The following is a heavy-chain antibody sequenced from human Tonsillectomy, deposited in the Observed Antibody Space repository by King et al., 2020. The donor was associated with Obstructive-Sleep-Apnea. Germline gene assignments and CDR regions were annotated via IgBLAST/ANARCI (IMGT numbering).Heavy chain of an antibody. CDR2: IYYSGST. Sequence: QLQESGPGLVKPSETLSLTCIVSGGSISSDFWSWIRQPPGKGLEWIGYIYYSGSTTYNPSLKSRVAMSVDTSKNQFSLRLSSVTAADTAVYYCASGVETYYFNYWGQGTLVTISS. V-gene: IGHV4-59*08. D-gene: IGHD2-21*02. CDR3: ASGVETYYFNY. CDR1: GGSISSDF. J-gene: IGHJ4*02.